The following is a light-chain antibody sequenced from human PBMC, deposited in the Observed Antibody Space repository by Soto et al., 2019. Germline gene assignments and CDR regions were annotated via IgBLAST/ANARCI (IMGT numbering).Light chain of an antibody. CDR2: DAS. CDR3: LQHNSFPRT. J-gene: IGKJ1*01. CDR1: QNINKW. V-gene: IGKV1-5*01. Sequence: DIQMTQSPSTLSASVGDRVVITCRASQNINKWLAWYQQKPGKAPKFLIYDASTLETGVPSRFSGSGSGTEFTLTISSLQPDDFATYYCLQHNSFPRTFGQGTKV.